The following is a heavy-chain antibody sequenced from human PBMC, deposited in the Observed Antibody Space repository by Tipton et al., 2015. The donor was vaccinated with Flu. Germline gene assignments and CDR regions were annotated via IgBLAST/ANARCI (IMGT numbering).Heavy chain of an antibody. D-gene: IGHD2-15*01. CDR3: AKDRITLKICCRGVCV. CDR2: ISGDGDKP. Sequence: SLRLSCAASGFTFRTHIMSWVRQAPGKGPEWVAVISGDGDKPHYADSVKGRFTISRDNSKNTLFLQMNSLRLEDTATYHCAKDRITLKICCRGVCVWGQGTNVIVSS. V-gene: IGHV3-23*01. J-gene: IGHJ3*01. CDR1: GFTFRTHI.